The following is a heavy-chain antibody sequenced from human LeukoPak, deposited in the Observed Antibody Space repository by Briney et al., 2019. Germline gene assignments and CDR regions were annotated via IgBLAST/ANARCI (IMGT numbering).Heavy chain of an antibody. V-gene: IGHV3-20*04. J-gene: IGHJ4*02. CDR2: SNWNGSGR. CDR3: ARAGDTTGEYCSSTSCFQFDF. D-gene: IGHD2-2*01. Sequence: PGGSLRLSCAASGFTFDYFGMSWVRQAPGKGLEWVSRSNWNGSGRGYTDSVKGRFTISRDNAKNSLYLQMDSLRVEDTALYYCARAGDTTGEYCSSTSCFQFDFWGQGTLVTVSS. CDR1: GFTFDYFG.